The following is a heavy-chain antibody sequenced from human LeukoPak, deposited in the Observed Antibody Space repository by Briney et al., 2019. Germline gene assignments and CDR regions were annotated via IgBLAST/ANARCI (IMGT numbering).Heavy chain of an antibody. CDR2: IYPGDSDT. CDR3: ARQKEMATIDY. D-gene: IGHD5-24*01. V-gene: IGHV5-51*01. J-gene: IGHJ4*02. Sequence: GESLKISCKGSGYSFTSYWIAWVRQMPGRGLEWMGIIYPGDSDTRYSPSFRGQVAISADKSISTAYLQWNSLKASGTAIYYCARQKEMATIDYWGQGTLVTVSS. CDR1: GYSFTSYW.